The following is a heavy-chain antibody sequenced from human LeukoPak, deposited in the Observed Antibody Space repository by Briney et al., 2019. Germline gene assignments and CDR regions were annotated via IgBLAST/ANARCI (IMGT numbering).Heavy chain of an antibody. Sequence: ASVRVSCKVSGYTLTELSMHWVRQAPGKGLEWMGGFDPEDGETIYAQKFQGRVTMTEDTSTDTAYMELSSLRSEDTAVYYCARVPRKTTVTTLNYWGQGTLVTVSS. V-gene: IGHV1-24*01. J-gene: IGHJ4*02. CDR1: GYTLTELS. D-gene: IGHD4-17*01. CDR3: ARVPRKTTVTTLNY. CDR2: FDPEDGET.